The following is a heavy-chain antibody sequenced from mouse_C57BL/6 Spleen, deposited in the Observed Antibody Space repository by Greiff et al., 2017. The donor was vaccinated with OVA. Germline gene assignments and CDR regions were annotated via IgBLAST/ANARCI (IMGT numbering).Heavy chain of an antibody. CDR1: GFTFSSYG. D-gene: IGHD2-1*01. V-gene: IGHV5-6*02. J-gene: IGHJ4*01. Sequence: DVKLVESGGDLVKPGGSLKLSCAASGFTFSSYGMSWVRQTPDKRLEWVATISSGGSYTYYPDSVKGRFTISRDNAKNTLYLQMSSLKSEDTAMYYCARSYGNYAHYYAMDYWGQGTSVTVSS. CDR2: ISSGGSYT. CDR3: ARSYGNYAHYYAMDY.